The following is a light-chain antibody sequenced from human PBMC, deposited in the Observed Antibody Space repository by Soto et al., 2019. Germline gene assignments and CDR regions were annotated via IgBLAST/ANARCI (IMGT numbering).Light chain of an antibody. V-gene: IGKV3-20*01. CDR1: QSVSSSY. Sequence: EIVLTQSPGTLSLSPVERATLSCMASQSVSSSYSAWYQQKPGQAPRLLIYGASTRAAGIPDRFSGSGSGTDFTLTITRLEPEDSAVYFCQQYTGPPTTFGQGTRLEIK. CDR2: GAS. J-gene: IGKJ5*01. CDR3: QQYTGPPTT.